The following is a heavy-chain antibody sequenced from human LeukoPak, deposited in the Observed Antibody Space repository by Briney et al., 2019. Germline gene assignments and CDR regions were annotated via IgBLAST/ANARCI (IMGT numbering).Heavy chain of an antibody. CDR2: IYSGGST. V-gene: IGHV3-53*05. Sequence: GGSLRLSCAASGFTVSSNYMSWVRQAPGKGLEWVSVIYSGGSTYYADSVKGRFTISRDNSKNTLFLQMSSLRAEDTAVYYCAKGVLVSVRGNTRDYYYYYMDVWGKGTTVTVSS. D-gene: IGHD2-2*01. CDR1: GFTVSSNY. J-gene: IGHJ6*03. CDR3: AKGVLVSVRGNTRDYYYYYMDV.